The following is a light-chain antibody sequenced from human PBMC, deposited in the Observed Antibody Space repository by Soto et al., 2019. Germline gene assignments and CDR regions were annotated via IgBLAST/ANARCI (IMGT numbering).Light chain of an antibody. J-gene: IGLJ1*01. CDR1: SSDVGGYNY. V-gene: IGLV2-14*01. Sequence: QSALTQPASVSGSPGQSITISCTGTSSDVGGYNYVAWYQQHPGKVPRLMIYGVSNRPSGVSNRFSGSKSGSTASLTISGLQXEDEADYYCISYTSSSTSYVFGTGTKV. CDR2: GVS. CDR3: ISYTSSSTSYV.